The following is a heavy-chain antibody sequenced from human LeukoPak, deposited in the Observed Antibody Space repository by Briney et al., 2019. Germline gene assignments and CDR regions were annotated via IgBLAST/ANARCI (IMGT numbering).Heavy chain of an antibody. Sequence: GGSLRLSCAASGFTFSGSAMHWVRQASGKGLEWVGRIRSKANSYATAYAASVKGRFTISRDDSRNTAYLQMNSLKTEDTAVYYCTRWLQSLDAFDIWGQGTMVTVSS. V-gene: IGHV3-73*01. CDR1: GFTFSGSA. D-gene: IGHD5-24*01. CDR3: TRWLQSLDAFDI. J-gene: IGHJ3*02. CDR2: IRSKANSYAT.